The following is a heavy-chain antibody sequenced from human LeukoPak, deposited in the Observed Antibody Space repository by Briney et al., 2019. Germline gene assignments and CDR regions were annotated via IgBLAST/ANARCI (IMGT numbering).Heavy chain of an antibody. Sequence: KPSGTLSLTCAVSGYSISSGYYWGWIRQPPGKGLEWIGSIYHSGSTYYNPSLKSRVTISVDTSKNQFSLKLSSVTAADTAVYYCARHSGYYYDSSGYYYPHYWYFDLWGRGTLVTVSS. CDR2: IYHSGST. V-gene: IGHV4-38-2*01. CDR1: GYSISSGYY. D-gene: IGHD3-22*01. CDR3: ARHSGYYYDSSGYYYPHYWYFDL. J-gene: IGHJ2*01.